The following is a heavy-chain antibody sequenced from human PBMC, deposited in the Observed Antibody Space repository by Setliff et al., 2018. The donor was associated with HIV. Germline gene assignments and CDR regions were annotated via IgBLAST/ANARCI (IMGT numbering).Heavy chain of an antibody. Sequence: SETLSLTCAVYGGSFSGYYWSWSRQPPGKGLEWIGEINHSGSTNYNPSLKSRVTISVDTSKNQFSLKLSSVTAADTAVYYCARGRGYSGYYYYYYYMDVWGKGTTVTVSS. CDR3: ARGRGYSGYYYYYYYMDV. CDR2: INHSGST. J-gene: IGHJ6*03. CDR1: GGSFSGYY. D-gene: IGHD5-12*01. V-gene: IGHV4-34*01.